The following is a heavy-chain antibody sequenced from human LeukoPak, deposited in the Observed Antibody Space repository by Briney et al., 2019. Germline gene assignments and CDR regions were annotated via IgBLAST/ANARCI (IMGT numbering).Heavy chain of an antibody. V-gene: IGHV3-74*01. CDR3: ARAVNYSNYLGY. Sequence: GGSLRLSCAASGFTFSSYWMHWVRQAPGKGLVWVSRINSDGSSTNYADSVKGRFTISRDNAKNTLYLQMNSLRAEDTAMYYCARAVNYSNYLGYWGQGTLVTVSS. D-gene: IGHD4-11*01. CDR2: INSDGSST. CDR1: GFTFSSYW. J-gene: IGHJ4*01.